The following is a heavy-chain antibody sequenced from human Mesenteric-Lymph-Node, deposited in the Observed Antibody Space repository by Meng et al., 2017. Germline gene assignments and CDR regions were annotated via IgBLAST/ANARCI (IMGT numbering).Heavy chain of an antibody. Sequence: QRPESRPVLVRPPGPLSPTFAVSGGPISRCNWWSWARQPPGKGLEWIGEIYHSGSTNYNPSLKSRVTISVDKSKNQFSLNLSSVTAADTAVYYCARVGQWLPIDYWGQGTLVTVSS. D-gene: IGHD6-19*01. CDR3: ARVGQWLPIDY. V-gene: IGHV4-4*03. CDR2: IYHSGST. CDR1: GGPISRCNW. J-gene: IGHJ4*02.